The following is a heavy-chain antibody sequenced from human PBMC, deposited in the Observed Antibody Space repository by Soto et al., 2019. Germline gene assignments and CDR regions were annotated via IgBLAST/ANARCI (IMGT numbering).Heavy chain of an antibody. V-gene: IGHV3-21*01. D-gene: IGHD2-2*01. Sequence: GGSLRLSCAASGFTFSSYSMNWVRQAPGKGLEWVSSISSSSSYIYYADSVKGRFTISRDNAKNSLYLQMNSLRAEDTAVYYCARDIVVVPAAIGVEGLFDYWGQGTLVTVSS. CDR3: ARDIVVVPAAIGVEGLFDY. CDR2: ISSSSSYI. J-gene: IGHJ4*02. CDR1: GFTFSSYS.